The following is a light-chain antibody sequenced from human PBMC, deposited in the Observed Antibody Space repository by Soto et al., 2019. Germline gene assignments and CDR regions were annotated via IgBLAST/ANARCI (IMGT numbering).Light chain of an antibody. Sequence: QSALTQPASVSGSPGQSIAISCTGSSSDVGPYNYVSWYQQHPGKAPKLMIYDVTNRPSGVSDRFSGSKSGNTASLTISGLQAEDEADYYCTSYRSSTLFVFGTGTKVTVL. CDR2: DVT. V-gene: IGLV2-14*03. J-gene: IGLJ1*01. CDR3: TSYRSSTLFV. CDR1: SSDVGPYNY.